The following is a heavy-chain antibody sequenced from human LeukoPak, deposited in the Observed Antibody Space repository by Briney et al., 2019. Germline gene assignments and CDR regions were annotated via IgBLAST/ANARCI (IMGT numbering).Heavy chain of an antibody. D-gene: IGHD1-26*01. Sequence: SVKVSCKASGGTFSSYTISWVRQAPGQELEWMGRIIPILGIANYAQKFQGRVTITADKSTSTAYMELSSLRSEDTAVYYCARKLSWEPDAFDIWGQGTMVTVSS. CDR3: ARKLSWEPDAFDI. CDR2: IIPILGIA. J-gene: IGHJ3*02. CDR1: GGTFSSYT. V-gene: IGHV1-69*02.